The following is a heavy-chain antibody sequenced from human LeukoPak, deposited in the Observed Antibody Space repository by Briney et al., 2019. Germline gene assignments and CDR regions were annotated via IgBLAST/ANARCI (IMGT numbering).Heavy chain of an antibody. CDR2: IYYSGNT. CDR1: GVSISSSNSY. Sequence: SETLSLTCTVSGVSISSSNSYWGWIRQPPGKGLEWIGSIYYSGNTYYNASVKSRVTISIDSSKNQFSLMLSSVTAADTAMYYCARQTGSGLFILPGGQGTLVTVSS. J-gene: IGHJ4*02. D-gene: IGHD3/OR15-3a*01. V-gene: IGHV4-39*01. CDR3: ARQTGSGLFILP.